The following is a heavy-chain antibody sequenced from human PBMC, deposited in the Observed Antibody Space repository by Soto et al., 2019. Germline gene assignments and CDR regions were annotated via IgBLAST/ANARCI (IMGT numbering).Heavy chain of an antibody. CDR2: ISYDGSNK. Sequence: QVQLVESGGGVVQPGRSLRLSCAASGFTFSSYGMHWVCQAPGKGLEWVAFISYDGSNKYYADSVKGRFTISRDNSKNTLYLQMNSLRAEDTAVYYCAKDLRVATVVTPGFWGQGTLVTVSS. CDR3: AKDLRVATVVTPGF. CDR1: GFTFSSYG. D-gene: IGHD4-17*01. J-gene: IGHJ4*02. V-gene: IGHV3-30*18.